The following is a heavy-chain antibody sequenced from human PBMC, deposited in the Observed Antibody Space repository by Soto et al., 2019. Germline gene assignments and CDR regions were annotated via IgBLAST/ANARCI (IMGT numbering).Heavy chain of an antibody. J-gene: IGHJ6*02. CDR3: AAGRYYYDSSGYYQDGMDV. CDR1: GYTFTSYY. CDR2: INPSGGST. D-gene: IGHD3-22*01. Sequence: ASVKVSCKASGYTFTSYYMHWVRQAPGQGLEWMGIINPSGGSTSYAQKFQGRVTMTRDTSTSTAYMELSSLRSEDTAVYYCAAGRYYYDSSGYYQDGMDVWGQGTTVTVSS. V-gene: IGHV1-46*01.